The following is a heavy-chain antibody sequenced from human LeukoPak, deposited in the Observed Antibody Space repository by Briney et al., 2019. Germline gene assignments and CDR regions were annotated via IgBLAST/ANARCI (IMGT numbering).Heavy chain of an antibody. D-gene: IGHD5-24*01. CDR1: GGSISSSSYY. CDR2: IYYSGST. J-gene: IGHJ4*02. CDR3: ARLFHSIATPTTALFDY. Sequence: SETLSLTCTVSGGSISSSSYYWGWIRQPPGKGLEWIGSIYYSGSTYYNPSLKSRVTISVDTSKNQFSLKLSSVTAADTAVYYCARLFHSIATPTTALFDYRGQGTLVTVSS. V-gene: IGHV4-39*01.